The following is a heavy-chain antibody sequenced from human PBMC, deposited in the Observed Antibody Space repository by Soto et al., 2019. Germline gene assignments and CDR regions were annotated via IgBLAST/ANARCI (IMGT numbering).Heavy chain of an antibody. CDR2: INSDGSST. D-gene: IGHD3-3*01. Sequence: GGSLRLSCAASGFTFSSYWMHWVRQAPGKGLVWVSRINSDGSSTSYADSVKGRFTISRDNAKNTLYLQMNSLRAEDTAVYYCARYSVYYDFWSASHRRDYYGMDVWGQGTTVTVSS. J-gene: IGHJ6*02. CDR3: ARYSVYYDFWSASHRRDYYGMDV. CDR1: GFTFSSYW. V-gene: IGHV3-74*01.